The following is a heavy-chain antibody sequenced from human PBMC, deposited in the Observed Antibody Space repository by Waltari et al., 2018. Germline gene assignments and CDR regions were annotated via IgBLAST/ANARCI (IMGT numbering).Heavy chain of an antibody. Sequence: EVQLVESGGGLVQPGGSLRLSCAASGFTFSSYWMSWVRQAPGKGLGWVANIKQDGSEKYYGDSVKGRFTISRDNAKNSLYLQMNSLRAEDTAVYYCARGGLPRPRYFDYWGQGTLVTVSS. J-gene: IGHJ4*02. V-gene: IGHV3-7*01. CDR1: GFTFSSYW. CDR3: ARGGLPRPRYFDY. D-gene: IGHD2-15*01. CDR2: IKQDGSEK.